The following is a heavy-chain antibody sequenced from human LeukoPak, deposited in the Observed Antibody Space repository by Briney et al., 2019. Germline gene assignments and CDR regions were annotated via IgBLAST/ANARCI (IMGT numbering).Heavy chain of an antibody. CDR3: ARSDSRDGYNDY. V-gene: IGHV4-61*02. CDR1: GGSISSGSYY. J-gene: IGHJ4*02. D-gene: IGHD5-24*01. CDR2: IYTSGST. Sequence: SQTLSLTCTVSGGSISSGSYYWSWIRQPAGKGLEWIGRIYTSGSTNYNPSLKSRVTISVDTSKNQFSLKLSSVTAAGTAVYYCARSDSRDGYNDYWGQGTLVTVPS.